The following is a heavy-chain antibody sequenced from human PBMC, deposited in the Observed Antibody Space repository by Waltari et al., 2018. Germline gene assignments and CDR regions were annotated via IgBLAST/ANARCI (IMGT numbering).Heavy chain of an antibody. CDR2: VYSDGNN. D-gene: IGHD6-25*01. J-gene: IGHJ6*02. CDR1: GGSIDXYY. V-gene: IGHV4-4*07. Sequence: QVQLXESGPGLVKPSETLSLTXTISGGSIDXYYWAWIRQSAGKGLEGIGRVYSDGNNNNNXSLKRRVSXSIDXSKXQFSLXLXSVTAADTXXYYCXRDSAHTGAAXPYAMDVXGPGTTVSVXS. CDR3: XRDSAHTGAAXPYAMDV.